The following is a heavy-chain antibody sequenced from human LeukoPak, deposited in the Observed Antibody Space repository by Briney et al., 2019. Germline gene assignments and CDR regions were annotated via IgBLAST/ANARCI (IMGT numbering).Heavy chain of an antibody. D-gene: IGHD4-23*01. V-gene: IGHV4-39*07. CDR1: GGSISSSNYY. Sequence: PSETLSLTCTVSGGSISSSNYYWGWIRQPPGKGLEWIGSIYYSGSTYYNPSLKSRVTISVDTSKNQFSLKLSSVTAADTAVYYCARWRHYGGDFDLWGRGTLVTVSS. CDR3: ARWRHYGGDFDL. CDR2: IYYSGST. J-gene: IGHJ2*01.